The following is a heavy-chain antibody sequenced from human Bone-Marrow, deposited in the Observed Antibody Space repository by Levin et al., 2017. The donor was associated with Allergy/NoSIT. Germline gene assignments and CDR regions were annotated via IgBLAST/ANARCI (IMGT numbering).Heavy chain of an antibody. D-gene: IGHD3-3*01. Sequence: ASVKVSCKASGYTFTSYDINWVRQATGQGLEWMGWMNPNSGNTGYAQKFQGRVTMTRNTSISTAYMELSSLRSEDTAVYYCAREKSEMYYDFWSGYPAYYGMDVWGQGTTVTVSS. J-gene: IGHJ6*02. CDR2: MNPNSGNT. V-gene: IGHV1-8*01. CDR1: GYTFTSYD. CDR3: AREKSEMYYDFWSGYPAYYGMDV.